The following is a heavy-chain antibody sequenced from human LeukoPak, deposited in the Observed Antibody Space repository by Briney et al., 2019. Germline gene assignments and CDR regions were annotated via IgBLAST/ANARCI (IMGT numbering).Heavy chain of an antibody. V-gene: IGHV4-59*01. CDR2: IYYSGST. CDR3: ARDYDAFDI. J-gene: IGHJ3*02. Sequence: SETLSLTCTVSGGSISTYYWSWIRQPPGKGLEWIGYIYYSGSTNYNPSLKSRVTISLDTSKNQFSLKLSSLSAADTAVYYCARDYDAFDIWGQGTMVTVSS. CDR1: GGSISTYY.